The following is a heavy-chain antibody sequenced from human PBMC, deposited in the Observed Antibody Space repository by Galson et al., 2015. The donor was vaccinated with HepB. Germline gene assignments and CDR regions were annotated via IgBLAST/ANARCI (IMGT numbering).Heavy chain of an antibody. Sequence: SLRLSCAASGFTFSRYSMNWVRQAPGKGLEWVSYIRDSGDPIYYADSVKGRFTISRDNAKNSLYLQMNSLRAEDTAVYYCARDRGYCSVTSCQKRSPYAFDIWGQGTMVTVS. D-gene: IGHD2-15*01. CDR2: IRDSGDPI. CDR3: ARDRGYCSVTSCQKRSPYAFDI. V-gene: IGHV3-48*01. CDR1: GFTFSRYS. J-gene: IGHJ3*02.